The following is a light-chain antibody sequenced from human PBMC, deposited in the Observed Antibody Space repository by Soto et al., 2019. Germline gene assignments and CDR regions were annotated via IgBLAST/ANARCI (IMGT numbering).Light chain of an antibody. J-gene: IGKJ4*01. V-gene: IGKV1-5*03. CDR3: QQYNYYSLLT. CDR2: KAS. Sequence: DIQMTQSPSTVSTSVGDRVTITCRASQNISRWLAWYQHKPGNAPKLLIYKASNLESGVPSRFSGSGSWAEFSLTISNLQPDDFATYYCQQYNYYSLLTFGGGTKVESK. CDR1: QNISRW.